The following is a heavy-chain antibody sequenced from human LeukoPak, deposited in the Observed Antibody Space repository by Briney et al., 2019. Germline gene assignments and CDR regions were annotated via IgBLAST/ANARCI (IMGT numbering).Heavy chain of an antibody. CDR3: ARDGSSKQWLDPNDY. D-gene: IGHD6-19*01. J-gene: IGHJ4*02. CDR2: INTNTGNP. V-gene: IGHV7-4-1*02. Sequence: ASVKVSCKASGYTFTSYAMNWVRQAPGQGLEWMGWINTNTGNPAYAQGFTGRFVFSLDTSVSTAYLQISSLKAEDTAVYYCARDGSSKQWLDPNDYWGQGTLVTVSS. CDR1: GYTFTSYA.